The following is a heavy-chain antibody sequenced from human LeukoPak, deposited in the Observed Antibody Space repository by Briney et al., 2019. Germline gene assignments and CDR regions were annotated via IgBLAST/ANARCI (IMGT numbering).Heavy chain of an antibody. J-gene: IGHJ4*02. CDR1: GYTFSGYG. CDR3: ARSYCSSTSCYFDY. CDR2: ISPYNGNT. V-gene: IGHV1-18*01. Sequence: ASVKVSCKASGYTFSGYGITWVRQAPGQGLEWMGWISPYNGNTNYAQKLQGRVTMTTDTSTSTAYMELRSLRSDDTAVYYCARSYCSSTSCYFDYWGQGTLVTVSS. D-gene: IGHD2-2*01.